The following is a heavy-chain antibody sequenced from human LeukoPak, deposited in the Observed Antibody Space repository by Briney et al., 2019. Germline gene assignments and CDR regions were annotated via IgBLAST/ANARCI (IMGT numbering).Heavy chain of an antibody. CDR3: ARDSIAVAGYYYYGMDV. J-gene: IGHJ6*02. Sequence: GGSLRLSCAASGFTFSSYAMSWVRQAPGKGLEWVSVIYSGGSTYYADSVKGRFTISRHNSKNTLYLQMNSLRAEDTAVYYCARDSIAVAGYYYYGMDVWGQGTTVTVSS. CDR2: IYSGGST. CDR1: GFTFSSYA. D-gene: IGHD6-19*01. V-gene: IGHV3-53*04.